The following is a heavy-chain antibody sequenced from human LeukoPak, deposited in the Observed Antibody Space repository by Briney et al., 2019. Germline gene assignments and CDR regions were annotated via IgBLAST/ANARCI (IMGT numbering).Heavy chain of an antibody. V-gene: IGHV3-7*01. CDR3: ARRYDPTTVVAD. CDR2: IKEDGSEK. CDR1: GFTFSSYW. D-gene: IGHD4-23*01. Sequence: GGSLRLSCAASGFTFSSYWMTWVRQAPGKGLEWVANIKEDGSEKYYVDSVKGRFSISRDTAKNSLYLQMNSLRAEDTAVYYCARRYDPTTVVADWGQGTLVTASS. J-gene: IGHJ1*01.